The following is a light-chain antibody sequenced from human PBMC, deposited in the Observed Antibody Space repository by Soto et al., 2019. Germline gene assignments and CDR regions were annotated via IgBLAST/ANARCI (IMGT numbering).Light chain of an antibody. Sequence: EIVLTQSPDTLSLSPGERATLSCRASQSVSNNYLTWYQQKPGQAPRLLIYDASSRATGIPDRFSASGSGTDFTLTISRLEPEDFAVYYCQQYDGSPRTFGQGTKVEIK. CDR1: QSVSNNY. V-gene: IGKV3-20*01. CDR3: QQYDGSPRT. CDR2: DAS. J-gene: IGKJ1*01.